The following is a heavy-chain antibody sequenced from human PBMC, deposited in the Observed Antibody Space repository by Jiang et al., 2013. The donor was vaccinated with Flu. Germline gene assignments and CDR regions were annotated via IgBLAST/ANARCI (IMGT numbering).Heavy chain of an antibody. CDR2: ISPGNGNT. CDR3: ARGLVGRGGY. V-gene: IGHV1-3*01. D-gene: IGHD2-21*01. J-gene: IGHJ4*02. Sequence: SGAEVKKPGASVKVSCKTSGYTFTTYAIHWVRQAPGQRLEWMGWISPGNGNTKYSQNFQGRVTITRDTSASTAYMALSSLRSEDTAVYYCARGLVGRGGYWGQGTLVSVSS. CDR1: GYTFTTYA.